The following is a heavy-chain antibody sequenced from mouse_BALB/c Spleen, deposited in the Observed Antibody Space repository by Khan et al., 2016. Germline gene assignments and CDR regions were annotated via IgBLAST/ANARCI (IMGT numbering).Heavy chain of an antibody. J-gene: IGHJ3*01. D-gene: IGHD1-1*01. CDR1: GYTFTIYW. Sequence: QVQLKESGAELARPGASVKLSCKASGYTFTIYWMQWVKQRPGQGLEWIGTIYPGDGDTRYTQKFKGKATLTADKSSSTAYMQLSSLASEDFAVYYCARGGSSYSSSAYWGQGTLVTVSA. V-gene: IGHV1-87*01. CDR2: IYPGDGDT. CDR3: ARGGSSYSSSAY.